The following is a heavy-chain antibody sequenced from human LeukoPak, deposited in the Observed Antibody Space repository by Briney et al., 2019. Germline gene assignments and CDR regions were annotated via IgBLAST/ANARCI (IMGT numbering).Heavy chain of an antibody. J-gene: IGHJ4*02. V-gene: IGHV3-21*01. Sequence: GRSLRLSCAASEFSFSSYSMNWVRQAPGKGLEWVSSISSSSSWIFYADSVKGRFTISRDNAKNSLFLQMNSLRAEDTAVYYCARGYIDSSGYSPRSFFDNWGQGTLVTVSS. D-gene: IGHD3-22*01. CDR2: ISSSSSWI. CDR1: EFSFSSYS. CDR3: ARGYIDSSGYSPRSFFDN.